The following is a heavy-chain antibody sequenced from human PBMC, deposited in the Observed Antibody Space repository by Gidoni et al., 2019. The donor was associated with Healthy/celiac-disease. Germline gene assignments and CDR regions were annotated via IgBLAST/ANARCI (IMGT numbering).Heavy chain of an antibody. CDR2: ISYDGSNK. Sequence: QVQLVESGGGVVQPGRSLRLSCAASGFTFSSYAMHWVRQAPGKGLEWVAVISYDGSNKYYADSVKGRFTISRDNSKNTLYLQMNSLRAEDTAVYYCAGLAAAAAKWGQGTLVTVSS. CDR3: AGLAAAAAK. CDR1: GFTFSSYA. J-gene: IGHJ4*02. V-gene: IGHV3-30-3*01. D-gene: IGHD6-13*01.